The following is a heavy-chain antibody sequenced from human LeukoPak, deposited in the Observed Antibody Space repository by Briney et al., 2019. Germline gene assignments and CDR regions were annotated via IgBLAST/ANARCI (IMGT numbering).Heavy chain of an antibody. CDR2: VYSSGST. J-gene: IGHJ4*02. CDR1: GGSISDYY. CDR3: ARGGYSYGPGFDY. D-gene: IGHD5-18*01. V-gene: IGHV4-59*01. Sequence: SETLSLTCSVSGGSISDYYWNWIRQSPGKGLEWIGYVYSSGSTNYNPSLKSRVIISIDTSKNQFSLKLSSVTAADTAVYYCARGGYSYGPGFDYWGQGTLVTASS.